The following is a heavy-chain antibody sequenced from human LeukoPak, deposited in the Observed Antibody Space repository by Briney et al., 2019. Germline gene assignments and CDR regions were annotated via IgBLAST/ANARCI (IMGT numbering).Heavy chain of an antibody. CDR1: GFTFSSYE. V-gene: IGHV3-48*03. Sequence: PGGSLRLSCAASGFTFSSYEMNWVRQAPGEGLEWVSYISSSGGTIYYADSVKGRFTISRDNAKNSLYLQMNSLRAEDTAVYYCARELVVNPPDGMDVWGQGTTVTVSS. CDR2: ISSSGGTI. D-gene: IGHD4-23*01. CDR3: ARELVVNPPDGMDV. J-gene: IGHJ6*02.